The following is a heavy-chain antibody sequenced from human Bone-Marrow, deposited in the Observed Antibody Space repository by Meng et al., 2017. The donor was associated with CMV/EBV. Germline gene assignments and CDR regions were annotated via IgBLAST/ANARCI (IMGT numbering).Heavy chain of an antibody. Sequence: GESLKISCAASGLSINIYAMSWVRQAPGKGLEWVSYISSSSSTIYYADSVKGRFTISRDNAKNSLYLQMNSLRAEDTAVYYCARAQIVGATTLFDYWGQGTLVTVSS. CDR2: ISSSSSTI. J-gene: IGHJ4*02. D-gene: IGHD1-26*01. CDR1: GLSINIYA. CDR3: ARAQIVGATTLFDY. V-gene: IGHV3-48*04.